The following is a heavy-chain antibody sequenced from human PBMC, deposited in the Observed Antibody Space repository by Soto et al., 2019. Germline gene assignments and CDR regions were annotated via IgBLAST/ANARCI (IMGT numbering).Heavy chain of an antibody. CDR3: GTRPPGGWAGFFDY. V-gene: IGHV4-59*01. D-gene: IGHD1-26*01. CDR1: RGSIRSYY. CDR2: VYHSGIT. Sequence: PSETLSLTCTVSRGSIRSYYWSWIRQPPGKGPEWIGYVYHSGITNYNPSLESRVTISLDTSKNEFSLKLTSVTAADTADYYCGTRPPGGWAGFFDYWSQETLVTVSS. J-gene: IGHJ4*02.